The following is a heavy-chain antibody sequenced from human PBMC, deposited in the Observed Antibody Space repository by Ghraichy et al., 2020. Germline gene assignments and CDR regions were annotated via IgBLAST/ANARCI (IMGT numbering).Heavy chain of an antibody. D-gene: IGHD2/OR15-2a*01. CDR1: GFTFSSYA. Sequence: LSLTCAASGFTFSSYAMSWVRQAPGKGLEWVSAISGRSENTFYRDSVKGRFTISRDNSKGTLHLEMSSLRAEDTALYYCAKGTQYLHPYFFDSWGQGTLVTVSS. V-gene: IGHV3-23*01. CDR2: ISGRSENT. CDR3: AKGTQYLHPYFFDS. J-gene: IGHJ4*02.